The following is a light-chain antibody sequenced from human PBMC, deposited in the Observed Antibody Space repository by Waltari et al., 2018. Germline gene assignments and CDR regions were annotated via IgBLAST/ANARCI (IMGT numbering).Light chain of an antibody. Sequence: EIVLTQSPGTLSLSPGERATLSCRASQSVSSSYLVWYQQKPGQAPRLLIYGASSRATGIPDRFSGSGSGTDFSLTISRVEPEDFAVYYCQMYVRLPATFGQGTKVEVK. V-gene: IGKV3-20*01. J-gene: IGKJ1*01. CDR1: QSVSSSY. CDR2: GAS. CDR3: QMYVRLPAT.